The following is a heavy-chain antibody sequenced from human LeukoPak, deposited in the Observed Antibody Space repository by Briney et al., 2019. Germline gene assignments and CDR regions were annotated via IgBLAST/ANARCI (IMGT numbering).Heavy chain of an antibody. CDR1: GFTFSSYA. V-gene: IGHV3-30*02. J-gene: IGHJ4*02. Sequence: PGGSLRLSCAASGFTFSSYAMSWVRQAPGKGLEWVACVHYDGSNKYYADSVKGRFTISRDNARDTLYLQMNSLSAEDTAVYYCAKDASGYVDYWGQGTLVTVSS. D-gene: IGHD3-9*01. CDR2: VHYDGSNK. CDR3: AKDASGYVDY.